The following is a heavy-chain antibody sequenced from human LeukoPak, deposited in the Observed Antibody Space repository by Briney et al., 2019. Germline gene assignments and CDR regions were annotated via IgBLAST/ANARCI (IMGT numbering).Heavy chain of an antibody. J-gene: IGHJ5*02. D-gene: IGHD6-13*01. CDR3: ARGRHSSSWYWFDP. V-gene: IGHV4-38-2*02. Sequence: PSETLSLTCTVSGYSISSGYFWGWIRQPPGKGLEWIGRIYHGGSTYYNPSLESRVTMSEDTSKNQFSLKLSSVTAADTAVYYCARGRHSSSWYWFDPWGQGTLVTVSS. CDR1: GYSISSGYF. CDR2: IYHGGST.